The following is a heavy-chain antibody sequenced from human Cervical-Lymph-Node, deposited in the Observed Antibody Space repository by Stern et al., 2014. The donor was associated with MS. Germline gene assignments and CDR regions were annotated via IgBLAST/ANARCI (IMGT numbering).Heavy chain of an antibody. CDR2: INAGNGNT. Sequence: VQLVESGAEVKKPGASVKVSCKASGYTFTSYVMHWVRQAPGQRLEWMGWINAGNGNTEYSQKFQGRVTITRDTSASTAYMELSSLTSEDTAVYYCARENSGSHGVSWGQGTLVTVSS. D-gene: IGHD1-26*01. V-gene: IGHV1-3*01. CDR1: GYTFTSYV. CDR3: ARENSGSHGVS. J-gene: IGHJ4*02.